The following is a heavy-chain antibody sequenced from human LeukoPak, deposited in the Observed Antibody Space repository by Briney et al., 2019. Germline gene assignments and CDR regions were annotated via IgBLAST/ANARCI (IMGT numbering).Heavy chain of an antibody. J-gene: IGHJ6*02. Sequence: GGSLRLSCAASGFTFSSYWMSWVRQAPGKGLEWVANIRKDGSEKNYVDSVKGRFTISRDNAKNSLYLQMNSLRAEDTALYYCARGGTTIPVWGQGTTVTVS. CDR3: ARGGTTIPV. CDR2: IRKDGSEK. CDR1: GFTFSSYW. D-gene: IGHD3-9*01. V-gene: IGHV3-7*01.